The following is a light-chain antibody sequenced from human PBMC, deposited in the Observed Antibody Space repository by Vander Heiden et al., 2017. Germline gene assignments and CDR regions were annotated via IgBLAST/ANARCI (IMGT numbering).Light chain of an antibody. Sequence: EIVLTQSPATLSLSPGERATLSCRASQSVSSYLAWYQQKPCQAPRLLIYDASNRATGIPARFSGSGSGTDFTLTISSLEPEDFAVYYCQQRSKWWTFGQGTKVEIK. V-gene: IGKV3-11*01. J-gene: IGKJ1*01. CDR2: DAS. CDR1: QSVSSY. CDR3: QQRSKWWT.